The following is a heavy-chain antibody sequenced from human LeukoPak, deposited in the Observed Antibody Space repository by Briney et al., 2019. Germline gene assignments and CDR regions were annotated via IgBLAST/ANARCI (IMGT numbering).Heavy chain of an antibody. CDR3: ARGREIVVVPAASNY. V-gene: IGHV3-30-3*01. CDR1: GFTFSSYA. D-gene: IGHD2-2*01. J-gene: IGHJ4*02. CDR2: ISYDGSNK. Sequence: GGSLRLSCAASGFTFSSYAMHWARQAPGKGLEWVAVISYDGSNKYYADSVKGRFTISRDNSKNTLYLQMNSLRAEDTAVYYCARGREIVVVPAASNYWGQGTLVTVSS.